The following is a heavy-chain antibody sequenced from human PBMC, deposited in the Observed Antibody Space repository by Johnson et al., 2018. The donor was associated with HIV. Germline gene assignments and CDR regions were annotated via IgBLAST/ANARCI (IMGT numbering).Heavy chain of an antibody. J-gene: IGHJ3*02. Sequence: VQLVESGGGLVQPGGSLRLSCAASGFTFDDYGMSWVRQAPGKGLEWVSGINWNGGSTGYADSVKGRFTISRDNAKNSLYLQMNSLRAEDTVLYYCARRAGGLGYCSGGSCQGGAFDIWDQGTMVTVSS. CDR2: INWNGGST. D-gene: IGHD2-15*01. CDR1: GFTFDDYG. CDR3: ARRAGGLGYCSGGSCQGGAFDI. V-gene: IGHV3-20*04.